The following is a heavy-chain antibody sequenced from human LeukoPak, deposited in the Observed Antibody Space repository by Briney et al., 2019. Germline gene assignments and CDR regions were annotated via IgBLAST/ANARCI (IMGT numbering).Heavy chain of an antibody. Sequence: GGSLRLSCAASGFTLSSYAMSWVRQGPGKGLEWVSAISVSGNTYHADSVKGRFTIDRDNSKNTVYLQMNSLRPDDTAIYSCARQESRNYYYEGLDYWGQGNLVTVSS. J-gene: IGHJ4*02. CDR1: GFTLSSYA. D-gene: IGHD3-22*01. CDR3: ARQESRNYYYEGLDY. CDR2: ISVSGNT. V-gene: IGHV3-23*01.